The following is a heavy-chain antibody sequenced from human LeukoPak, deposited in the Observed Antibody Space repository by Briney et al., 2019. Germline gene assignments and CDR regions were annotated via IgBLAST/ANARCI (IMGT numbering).Heavy chain of an antibody. CDR2: IRYDGSNK. CDR1: GFTFSSYG. J-gene: IGHJ4*02. D-gene: IGHD6-6*01. Sequence: GGSLRLSCAAFGFTFSSYGMHWVRQAPGKGLEWVAFIRYDGSNKYYADSVKGRLTISRDNSKNTLYLQMTSLRGDDTAVYYCAKEKNSYSSSSGQGYWGQGTLVTVSS. CDR3: AKEKNSYSSSSGQGY. V-gene: IGHV3-30*02.